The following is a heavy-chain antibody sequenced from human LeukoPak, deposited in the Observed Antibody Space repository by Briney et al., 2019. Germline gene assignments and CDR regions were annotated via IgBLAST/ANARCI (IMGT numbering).Heavy chain of an antibody. CDR1: GYTFTSYA. CDR2: INAGNGNT. J-gene: IGHJ6*04. CDR3: ARTLNYYCGMDV. Sequence: ASVKVSCKASGYTFTSYAMHWVRQAPGQRLEWMGWINAGNGNTKYSQKFQGRVTITRDTSASTAYMELSRLRSEDTAVYYCARTLNYYCGMDVWGKGTTVTVSS. V-gene: IGHV1-3*01.